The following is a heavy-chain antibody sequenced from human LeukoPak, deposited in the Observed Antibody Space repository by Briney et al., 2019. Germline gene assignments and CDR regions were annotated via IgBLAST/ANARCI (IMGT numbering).Heavy chain of an antibody. J-gene: IGHJ4*02. CDR3: AKDGGLWVSAHWGDS. Sequence: PGGSLRLSCVGSGFTLRSHAMSWVRQAPGKGLEWVPTITTSDGNTYYADSVKGRFTVSRDNSKNTLFLQMNSLRAEDTAVYYCAKDGGLWVSAHWGDSWGRGTLVTVSS. CDR2: ITTSDGNT. CDR1: GFTLRSHA. D-gene: IGHD7-27*01. V-gene: IGHV3-23*01.